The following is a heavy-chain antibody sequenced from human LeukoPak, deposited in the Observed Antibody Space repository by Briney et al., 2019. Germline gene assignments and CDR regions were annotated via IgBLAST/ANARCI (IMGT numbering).Heavy chain of an antibody. CDR1: GYTFTSYD. J-gene: IGHJ4*02. Sequence: ASVKVSCKASGYTFTSYDINWVRQATGQGLEWMGWMNPNSGNTGYAQKFQGRVTMTRDTSTSTVYMGLSSLRSEDTAVYYCARGLRDYVDYWGQGTLVTVSS. V-gene: IGHV1-8*01. CDR2: MNPNSGNT. CDR3: ARGLRDYVDY. D-gene: IGHD3-16*01.